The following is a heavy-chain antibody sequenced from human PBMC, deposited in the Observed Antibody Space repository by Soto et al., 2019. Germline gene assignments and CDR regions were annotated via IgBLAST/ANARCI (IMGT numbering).Heavy chain of an antibody. V-gene: IGHV4-59*01. J-gene: IGHJ6*02. CDR1: GGSISSYY. Sequence: SETLSLTCTVSGGSISSYYWRWIRQPPGKGLEWIGYIYYSGSTNYNPSLKSRVTISVDTSKNQFSLKLSSVTAADTAVYYCARDPGWIQLWSRAYYYYGMDVWGQGTTVTVSS. D-gene: IGHD5-18*01. CDR3: ARDPGWIQLWSRAYYYYGMDV. CDR2: IYYSGST.